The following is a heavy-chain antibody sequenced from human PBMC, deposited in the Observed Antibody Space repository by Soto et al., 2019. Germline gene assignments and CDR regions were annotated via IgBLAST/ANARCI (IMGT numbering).Heavy chain of an antibody. J-gene: IGHJ5*02. CDR1: GGSISSYY. CDR3: ARHEAVTPALNWFDP. V-gene: IGHV4-59*08. CDR2: IYYSGST. D-gene: IGHD4-4*01. Sequence: QVQLQESGPGLVKPSETLSLTCTVSGGSISSYYWSWIRQPPGKGLEWIGYIYYSGSTNYNPSLKSRVTISVDTSKNQFSLKLRSVTAADTAVYYCARHEAVTPALNWFDPWGQGTLVTVSS.